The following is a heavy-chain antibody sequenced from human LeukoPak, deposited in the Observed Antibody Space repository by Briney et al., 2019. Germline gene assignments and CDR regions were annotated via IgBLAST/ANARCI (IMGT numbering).Heavy chain of an antibody. V-gene: IGHV4-39*01. J-gene: IGHJ4*02. CDR2: IYYSGST. CDR1: GGSISSSSYY. D-gene: IGHD1-26*01. Sequence: PSETLSLTCTVSGGSISSSSYYWGWIRQPPGKGLEWIGSIYYSGSTYYNPSLKSRVTISVDTSKNQFSLKLSSVTAADTAVYYCARHKWELLTFSDYWGREPWSPSPQ. CDR3: ARHKWELLTFSDY.